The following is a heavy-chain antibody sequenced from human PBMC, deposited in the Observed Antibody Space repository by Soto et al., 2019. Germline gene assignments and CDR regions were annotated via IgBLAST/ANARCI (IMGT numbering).Heavy chain of an antibody. CDR2: IRTTGST. CDR3: ARASMMDV. CDR1: GFAVSNHY. V-gene: IGHV3-53*02. Sequence: EVQLVETGGALIQPGGSLRLSCAASGFAVSNHYMNWVRQAPGKGLEWVSIIRTTGSTYYADSVRGRFTISRDNSKNTVSLEMNSLTVEDTAVYYCARASMMDVWGQGTTVIVSS. J-gene: IGHJ6*02.